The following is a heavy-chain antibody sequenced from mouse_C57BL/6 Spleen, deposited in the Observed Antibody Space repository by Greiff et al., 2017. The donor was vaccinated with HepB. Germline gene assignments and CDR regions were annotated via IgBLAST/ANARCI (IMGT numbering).Heavy chain of an antibody. CDR1: GYTFTSYW. D-gene: IGHD2-3*01. J-gene: IGHJ4*01. Sequence: QVQLQQPGAELVKPGASVKLSCKASGYTFTSYWMHWVKQRPGQGLEWIGMIHPNSGSTNYNAKFKSKATLTVDKSSSTAYMQLSSLTSEDSAVYYCAENPPIYDPMDYWGQGTSVTVSS. CDR2: IHPNSGST. CDR3: AENPPIYDPMDY. V-gene: IGHV1-64*01.